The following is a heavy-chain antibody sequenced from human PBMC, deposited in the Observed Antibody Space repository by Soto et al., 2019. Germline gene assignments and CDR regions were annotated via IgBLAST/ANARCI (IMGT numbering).Heavy chain of an antibody. CDR2: IYTSGST. V-gene: IGHV4-4*07. CDR3: ACEVGLSGNVAY. Sequence: QVQLQESGPGLVKPSETLSLTCTVSGGSISSYNWSWIRQPAGKGLEWIGRIYTSGSTNYNPALRSRATMSVDTSKNQFSLKLSSVTGADAAVYYCACEVGLSGNVAYWGQGSLVHGSS. D-gene: IGHD1-26*01. CDR1: GGSISSYN. J-gene: IGHJ4*02.